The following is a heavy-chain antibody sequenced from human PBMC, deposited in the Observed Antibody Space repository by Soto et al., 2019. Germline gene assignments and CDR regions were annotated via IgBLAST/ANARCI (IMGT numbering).Heavy chain of an antibody. CDR2: ISAYNGNT. CDR1: GYTFTSYG. CDR3: ARDLWDIVVVVAANGYYFDY. Sequence: ASVKVSCKASGYTFTSYGISWVRQAPGQGLEWMGWISAYNGNTNYAQKLQGRVTMTTDTSTSTAYMELRSLRSDDTAVYYCARDLWDIVVVVAANGYYFDYWGQRTLVTVSS. J-gene: IGHJ4*02. V-gene: IGHV1-18*01. D-gene: IGHD2-15*01.